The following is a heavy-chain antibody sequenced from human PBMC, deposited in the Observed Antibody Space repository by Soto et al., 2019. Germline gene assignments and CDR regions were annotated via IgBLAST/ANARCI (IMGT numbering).Heavy chain of an antibody. D-gene: IGHD4-17*01. CDR2: ISASGGRT. J-gene: IGHJ4*02. V-gene: IGHV3-23*01. CDR3: ARGSSTTPTSYGYLAY. Sequence: PGGSLRLSCAASRFVFNDYAISWVRQAPGKGLEWVSGISASGGRTYYADSVKGRLSVSRDNSNNTVFLQINRLRDEDTAMYYCARGSSTTPTSYGYLAYWGQGTLVTVSS. CDR1: RFVFNDYA.